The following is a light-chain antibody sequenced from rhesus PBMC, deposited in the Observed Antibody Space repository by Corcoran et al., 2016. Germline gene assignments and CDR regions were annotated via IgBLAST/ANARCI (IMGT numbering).Light chain of an antibody. CDR1: QGISSY. CDR2: DES. J-gene: IGKJ4*01. CDR3: LQHNSYPLT. Sequence: DIQMTQSPSSLSASVGDTVTITCRASQGISSYLNWFQQKPGKAPKLLIYDESSLESGVPSRFSGSGSGTDFTLTISSLQPEDFAAYYCLQHNSYPLTFGGGTKVEIK. V-gene: IGKV1-28*03.